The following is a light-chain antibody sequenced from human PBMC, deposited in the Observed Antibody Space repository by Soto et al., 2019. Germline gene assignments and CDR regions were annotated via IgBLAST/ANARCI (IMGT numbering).Light chain of an antibody. CDR1: QSVRTS. CDR2: DAS. CDR3: QQRSNWPGT. V-gene: IGKV3-11*01. Sequence: EIVLTQSPATLSLSPGERATLSCRASQSVRTSLAWYQQQPGQAPRLLIYDASNKAAGIPARFSGSGSGTGFTLAISSLVPKDFAVYYCQQRSNWPGTFGQGTKVEIK. J-gene: IGKJ1*01.